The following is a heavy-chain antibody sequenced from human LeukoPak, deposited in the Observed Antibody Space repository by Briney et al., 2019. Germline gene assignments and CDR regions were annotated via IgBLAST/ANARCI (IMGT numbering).Heavy chain of an antibody. CDR3: ARGGSGSYDY. D-gene: IGHD1-26*01. CDR2: IYHSGST. Sequence: SETLSLTCTVSGGSINSYYWSWIRQPPGKGLEWIGSIYHSGSTYYNPSLKSRVTISVDTSKNQFSLKLSSVTAADTAVYYCARGGSGSYDYWGQGTLVTVSS. V-gene: IGHV4-38-2*02. J-gene: IGHJ4*02. CDR1: GGSINSYY.